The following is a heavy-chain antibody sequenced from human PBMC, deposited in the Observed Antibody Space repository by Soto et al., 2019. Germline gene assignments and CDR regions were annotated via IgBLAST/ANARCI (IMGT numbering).Heavy chain of an antibody. CDR3: AADPYYYDSSGYYYPYYYGMDV. J-gene: IGHJ6*02. Sequence: SVKVSCKASGFTFTSSAVQWVRQARGQRLEWIGWIVVGSGNTNYAQKFQERVTITRDMSTSTAYMELSSLRSEDTAVYYCAADPYYYDSSGYYYPYYYGMDVWGQGTTFTVSS. CDR2: IVVGSGNT. CDR1: GFTFTSSA. D-gene: IGHD3-22*01. V-gene: IGHV1-58*01.